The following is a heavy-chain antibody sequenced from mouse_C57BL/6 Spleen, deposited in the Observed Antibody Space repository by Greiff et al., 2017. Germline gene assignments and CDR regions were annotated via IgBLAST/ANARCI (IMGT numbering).Heavy chain of an antibody. CDR3: TRPLTHFDY. D-gene: IGHD1-3*01. J-gene: IGHJ2*01. V-gene: IGHV1-15*01. CDR2: IDPETGGT. Sequence: VKLVESGAGLVRPGASVTLSCKASGYTFTDYEMHWVKQTPVHGLEWIGAIDPETGGTAYNQKFKGKAILTADKSSSTAYMELRSLTSEDSAVYYCTRPLTHFDYWGQGTTLTVSS. CDR1: GYTFTDYE.